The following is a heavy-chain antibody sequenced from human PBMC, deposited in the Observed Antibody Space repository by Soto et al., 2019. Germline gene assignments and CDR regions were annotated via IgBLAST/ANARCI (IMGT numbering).Heavy chain of an antibody. CDR1: GFNFSSYI. D-gene: IGHD3-10*01. Sequence: EVQLVESGGGLVQPGGSLRLSCAASGFNFSSYIMNWVRQTPGKGLEWVSYISSSSSTIYYADSVKGRFTISRDNAKNSLYLQMNTLRAEDTAVYYCARDGVRGVRGYYGMDVWGQGTTVTVSS. CDR2: ISSSSSTI. J-gene: IGHJ6*02. CDR3: ARDGVRGVRGYYGMDV. V-gene: IGHV3-48*01.